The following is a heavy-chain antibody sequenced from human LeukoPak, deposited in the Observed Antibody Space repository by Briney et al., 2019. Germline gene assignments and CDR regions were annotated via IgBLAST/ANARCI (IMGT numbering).Heavy chain of an antibody. CDR2: IKQDGSEK. V-gene: IGHV3-7*01. CDR3: AKDVYDSSGYYIDRDY. J-gene: IGHJ4*02. CDR1: GFTFSSYW. Sequence: GGSLRLSCAASGFTFSSYWMNWVRQAPGKGLEWVANIKQDGSEKKYVDSVKGRFTISRDNAKNSLYLQMNSLRAEDTAVYYCAKDVYDSSGYYIDRDYWGQGTLVTVSS. D-gene: IGHD3-22*01.